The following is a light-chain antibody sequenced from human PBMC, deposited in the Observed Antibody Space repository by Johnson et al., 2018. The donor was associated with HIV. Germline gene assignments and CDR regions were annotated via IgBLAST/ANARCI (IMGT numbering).Light chain of an antibody. J-gene: IGLJ1*01. Sequence: QSVLTQPPSVSAAPGQKVTISCSGSNSNIGNNYVSWYQQFPGAAPKLLIYENNKRPSGIPDRFSGSKSATSATLAITGLQTGDEADYYCGTWDSSLSAYVFGTGTKVTVL. CDR1: NSNIGNNY. CDR3: GTWDSSLSAYV. CDR2: ENN. V-gene: IGLV1-51*02.